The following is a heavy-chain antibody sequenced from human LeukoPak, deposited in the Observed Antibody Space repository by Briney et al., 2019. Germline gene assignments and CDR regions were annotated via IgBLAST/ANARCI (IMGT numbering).Heavy chain of an antibody. CDR3: AKEATITAYNFDY. Sequence: GESLRLSCAASGFTFSRFWMSWVRQAPGKGLEWVANMRYDGSEIHYVDSVKGRLTISRHNAKSSVYLQMNSLRAEDTAIYYCAKEATITAYNFDYWGQGALVSVSS. V-gene: IGHV3-7*01. CDR1: GFTFSRFW. CDR2: MRYDGSEI. J-gene: IGHJ4*02. D-gene: IGHD5-24*01.